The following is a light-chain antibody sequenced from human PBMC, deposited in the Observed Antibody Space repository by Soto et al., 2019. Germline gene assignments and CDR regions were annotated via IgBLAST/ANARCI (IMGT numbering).Light chain of an antibody. CDR2: EVS. Sequence: QSALTQPPSASGSPGQSVTISCTGTSSDVGAYNYVSWYQQHPGKAPKLMIYEVSKRPSGVPDRFSGSKSGNTASLTVSGLQAEDEADYYCSSYAGSNNFRVFGTGTKLTVL. V-gene: IGLV2-8*01. J-gene: IGLJ1*01. CDR3: SSYAGSNNFRV. CDR1: SSDVGAYNY.